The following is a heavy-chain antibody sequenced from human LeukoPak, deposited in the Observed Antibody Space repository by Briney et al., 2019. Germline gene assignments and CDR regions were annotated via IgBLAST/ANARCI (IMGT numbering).Heavy chain of an antibody. D-gene: IGHD3-22*01. J-gene: IGHJ4*02. Sequence: PSETLSLTCTVSGGSISSGGYYWSWIRQPPGKGLEWIGYIYYSGSTYYNPSLKSRVTISVDTSENQFSLKLSSVTAADTAVYYCARMGALYYYDSSGYRELDYWGQGTLVTVSS. CDR1: GGSISSGGYY. V-gene: IGHV4-61*08. CDR2: IYYSGST. CDR3: ARMGALYYYDSSGYRELDY.